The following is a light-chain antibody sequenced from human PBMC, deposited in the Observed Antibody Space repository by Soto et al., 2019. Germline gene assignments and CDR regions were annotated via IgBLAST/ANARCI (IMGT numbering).Light chain of an antibody. CDR3: QQSYSTPT. J-gene: IGKJ1*01. V-gene: IGKV1-39*01. CDR2: AAS. CDR1: QAISNY. Sequence: DIQMTQSPSTLPASVGDRVTITCRASQAISNYLNWYQQKPGKAPKLLIYAASSLQSGVPSRFSGSGSGTDFTLTISSLQPEDFATYYCQQSYSTPTFGQGTKVDIK.